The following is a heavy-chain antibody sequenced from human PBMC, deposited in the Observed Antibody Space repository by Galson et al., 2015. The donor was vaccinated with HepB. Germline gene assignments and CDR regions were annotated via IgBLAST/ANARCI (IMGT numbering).Heavy chain of an antibody. V-gene: IGHV3-21*01. CDR2: ISSSSSYI. CDR1: GFTFSSYS. Sequence: SLRLSCAASGFTFSSYSMNWVRQAPGKGLEWVSSISSSSSYIYYADSVKGRFTISRDNAKNSLYLQMNSLRAEDTAVYYCAKSLDDFWSGPSDYWGQGTLVTVSS. J-gene: IGHJ4*02. CDR3: AKSLDDFWSGPSDY. D-gene: IGHD3-3*01.